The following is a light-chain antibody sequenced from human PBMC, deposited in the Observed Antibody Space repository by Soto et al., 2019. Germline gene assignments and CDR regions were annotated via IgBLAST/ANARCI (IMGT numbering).Light chain of an antibody. V-gene: IGKV3-20*01. CDR3: QQYGRSPLVT. J-gene: IGKJ5*01. Sequence: EIVLTQSPGTLSWSPGERATLSCRASQSVSSSYLAWYQQKPGQAPRLLIYGASSRATGSPNRFSGRGSGTAFTLTISSLEPEDFAMYYCQQYGRSPLVTFGHGTRLEI. CDR2: GAS. CDR1: QSVSSSY.